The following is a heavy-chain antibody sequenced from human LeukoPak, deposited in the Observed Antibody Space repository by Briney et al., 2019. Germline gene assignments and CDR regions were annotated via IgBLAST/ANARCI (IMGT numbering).Heavy chain of an antibody. CDR3: ARDSHYDSSGYYYPNWFDP. D-gene: IGHD3-22*01. V-gene: IGHV3-74*01. CDR1: GFTFSSYW. J-gene: IGHJ5*02. Sequence: PGGSLRLSCAASGFTFSSYWMHWLRQAPGKGLVWVSRINSDGSSTSYADSVKGRFTISRDNAKNTLYLQMNSLRAEDTAVYYCARDSHYDSSGYYYPNWFDPWGQGTLVTVSS. CDR2: INSDGSST.